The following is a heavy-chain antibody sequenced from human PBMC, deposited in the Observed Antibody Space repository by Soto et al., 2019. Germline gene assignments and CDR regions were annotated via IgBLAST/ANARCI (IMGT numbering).Heavy chain of an antibody. D-gene: IGHD6-13*01. CDR2: IYHSGST. Sequence: TLSLTCDVSGDTISTGGYSWSWIRQPPGKGLEWIGYIYHSGSTYYNPSLKSRVTISVDRSKNQFSLKLSSVTAADTAVYYCASGQQLVRNYWGQGTLVTVSS. CDR3: ASGQQLVRNY. V-gene: IGHV4-30-2*01. CDR1: GDTISTGGYS. J-gene: IGHJ4*02.